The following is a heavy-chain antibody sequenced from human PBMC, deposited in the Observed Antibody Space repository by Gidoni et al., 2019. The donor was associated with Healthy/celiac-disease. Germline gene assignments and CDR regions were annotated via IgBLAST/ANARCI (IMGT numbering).Heavy chain of an antibody. D-gene: IGHD5-12*01. CDR1: GYSFPSYW. J-gene: IGHJ4*02. Sequence: EVQLVQSGAEVKKPGESLKISCKGSGYSFPSYWIGGVRQMPGKGLAWMWIIYPGDSYTSDIPSFQGQVTSSADKSISTAYLQWSSLKASDTAMYYCARHGNSGYDFEGLDYWGQGTLVTVSS. CDR2: IYPGDSYT. CDR3: ARHGNSGYDFEGLDY. V-gene: IGHV5-51*01.